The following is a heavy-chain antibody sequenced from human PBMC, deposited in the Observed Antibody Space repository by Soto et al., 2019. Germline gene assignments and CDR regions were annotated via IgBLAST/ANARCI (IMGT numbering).Heavy chain of an antibody. V-gene: IGHV3-11*01. J-gene: IGHJ4*02. CDR2: ITSSGSTT. CDR1: AFTFSDYY. CDR3: ARERYSYGPYYFDY. D-gene: IGHD5-18*01. Sequence: PGVWLRLSCAPSAFTFSDYYMSWIRQAPGKGLEWVSSITSSGSTTYYTDSVKGRFTISRDNAKSSLYLQMNSLRAEDTAVYYCARERYSYGPYYFDYWGPGTLVAVSS.